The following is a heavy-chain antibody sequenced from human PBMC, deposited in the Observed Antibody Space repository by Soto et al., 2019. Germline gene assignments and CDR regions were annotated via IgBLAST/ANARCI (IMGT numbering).Heavy chain of an antibody. V-gene: IGHV3-23*01. D-gene: IGHD3-16*01. CDR3: ARDGGVGGINYFSYGTDV. Sequence: EVQLLESGGGLVQPGGSLTLSCAASGFTFSAYAMSWVRQAPGKGLEWVSGISGSGGSKYYPDSVRGRFTISRDNLEKTLQLQLNRLRAEDTAVYYCARDGGVGGINYFSYGTDVWGQGTTVTVSS. CDR1: GFTFSAYA. J-gene: IGHJ6*02. CDR2: ISGSGGSK.